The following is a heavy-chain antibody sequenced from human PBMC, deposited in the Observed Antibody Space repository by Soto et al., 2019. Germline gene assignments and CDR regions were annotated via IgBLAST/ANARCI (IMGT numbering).Heavy chain of an antibody. D-gene: IGHD5-12*01. CDR3: ARSAVEMATIGAFDI. Sequence: QVQLQQWGAGLLKPSETLSLTCAVYGGSFSGYYWSWLRQPPGKGLEWIGEINHSGSTNYNPSLKRRVPISVDTSKNQFSLKLSSVTAADTAVYYCARSAVEMATIGAFDIWGQGTMVTVSS. V-gene: IGHV4-34*01. CDR2: INHSGST. J-gene: IGHJ3*02. CDR1: GGSFSGYY.